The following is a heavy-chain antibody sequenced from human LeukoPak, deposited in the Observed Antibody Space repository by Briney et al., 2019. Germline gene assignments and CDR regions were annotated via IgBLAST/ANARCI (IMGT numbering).Heavy chain of an antibody. Sequence: GSLRLSCAASGFTFSSYAMSWVRQAPGKGLEWVSAISGSGGSTYYADSVKGRFTISRDNSKNTLYLQMNSLRAEDTAVYYCAKVYRAYSRPGSFDYWGQGTLVTVSS. CDR1: GFTFSSYA. V-gene: IGHV3-23*01. D-gene: IGHD4-11*01. CDR2: ISGSGGST. J-gene: IGHJ4*02. CDR3: AKVYRAYSRPGSFDY.